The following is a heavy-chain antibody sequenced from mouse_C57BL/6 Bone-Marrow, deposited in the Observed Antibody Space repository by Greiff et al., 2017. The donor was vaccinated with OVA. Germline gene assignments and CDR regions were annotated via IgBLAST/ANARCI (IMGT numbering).Heavy chain of an antibody. J-gene: IGHJ1*03. D-gene: IGHD2-1*01. CDR1: GYTFTSYW. V-gene: IGHV1-69*01. CDR2: IDTSDSYT. CDR3: ARSLYGNYLYRYFDV. Sequence: QVQLQQPGAELVMPGASVKLSCKASGYTFTSYWMHWVKQRPGQGLEWIGEIDTSDSYTNYNQKFKGKSTLTVDKSSSTAYMQLSNLTSEYSAVYYCARSLYGNYLYRYFDVWGTGTTVTVSS.